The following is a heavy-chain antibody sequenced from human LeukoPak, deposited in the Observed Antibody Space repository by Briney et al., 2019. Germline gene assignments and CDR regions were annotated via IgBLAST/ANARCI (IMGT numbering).Heavy chain of an antibody. V-gene: IGHV3-74*01. D-gene: IGHD6-19*01. CDR2: INSDGSST. CDR1: GFTFSSYW. Sequence: PGGSLRLSCAASGFTFSSYWMPWVRQAPGKGLVWVSRINSDGSSTSYADSVKGRFTISRDNAKNSLYLQMNSLRAEDTALYYCAKDTTRIKKKIAVAGHFDYWGQGTLVTVSS. J-gene: IGHJ4*02. CDR3: AKDTTRIKKKIAVAGHFDY.